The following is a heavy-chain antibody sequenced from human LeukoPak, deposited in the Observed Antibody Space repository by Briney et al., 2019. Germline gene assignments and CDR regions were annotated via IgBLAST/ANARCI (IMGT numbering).Heavy chain of an antibody. J-gene: IGHJ4*02. CDR1: GFTFSRYG. CDR3: AKDPYFDY. CDR2: ISYDGSNK. V-gene: IGHV3-30*18. Sequence: GGSLRLSCAASGFTFSRYGMHWVRQAPGKGLEWVAVISYDGSNKYYADSVKGRFTISRDNSKNTLYLQMNSLRAEDTAVYYCAKDPYFDYWGQGTLVTVSS.